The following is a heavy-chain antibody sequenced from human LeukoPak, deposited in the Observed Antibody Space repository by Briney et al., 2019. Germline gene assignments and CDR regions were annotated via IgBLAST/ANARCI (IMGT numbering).Heavy chain of an antibody. CDR3: ARVLGYCSSTSCSYAFDI. Sequence: ASVKVSCKASGYTFTGYYMHWVRQAPGQGLEWMGWINPNSGGTNYAQKFQGRVTMTRDTSISTAYMELSRLRSDDTAVYYRARVLGYCSSTSCSYAFDIWGQGTMVTVSS. V-gene: IGHV1-2*02. J-gene: IGHJ3*02. CDR2: INPNSGGT. CDR1: GYTFTGYY. D-gene: IGHD2-2*01.